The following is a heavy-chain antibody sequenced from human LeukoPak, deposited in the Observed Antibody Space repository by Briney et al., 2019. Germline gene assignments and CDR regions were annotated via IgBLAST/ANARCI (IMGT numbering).Heavy chain of an antibody. Sequence: GGFLRLSCAASGSTFSNSAMSWVRQAPGKGLEWVSAISGSGGSTYYADSVKGRFTISRDNSKNTLYLQMNSLRAEDTAVYYCAKEGEQLVFLWGQGTLVTVSS. CDR1: GSTFSNSA. D-gene: IGHD6-6*01. CDR2: ISGSGGST. V-gene: IGHV3-23*01. J-gene: IGHJ4*02. CDR3: AKEGEQLVFL.